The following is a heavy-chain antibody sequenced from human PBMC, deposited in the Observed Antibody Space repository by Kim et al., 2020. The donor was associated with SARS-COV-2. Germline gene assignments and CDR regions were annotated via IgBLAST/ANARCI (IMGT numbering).Heavy chain of an antibody. J-gene: IGHJ4*02. Sequence: GGSLRLSCAASGFTFNNYWMNWARQAPGKGLEWVANIKKDGSETYYVDSVKGRFTISRDNAKNSLYLQMNSLRAEDTAVYYCARGYIYWGQGTLVTVSS. CDR2: IKKDGSET. CDR1: GFTFNNYW. CDR3: ARGYIY. V-gene: IGHV3-7*01. D-gene: IGHD3-16*02.